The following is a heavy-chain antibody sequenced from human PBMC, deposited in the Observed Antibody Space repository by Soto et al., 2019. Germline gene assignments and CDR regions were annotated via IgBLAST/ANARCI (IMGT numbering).Heavy chain of an antibody. V-gene: IGHV3-9*01. CDR2: ISWNSGSI. CDR1: GFTVDDYA. D-gene: IGHD1-1*01. CDR3: ARYNWNYCDY. J-gene: IGHJ4*02. Sequence: GGSLRLSCAASGFTVDDYAMHWARQAPVKGLEWVSGISWNSGSIGYADSVKGRFTISRDNAKNSLYLQMNSLRAEDTALYYCARYNWNYCDYWGQGTLVTVSS.